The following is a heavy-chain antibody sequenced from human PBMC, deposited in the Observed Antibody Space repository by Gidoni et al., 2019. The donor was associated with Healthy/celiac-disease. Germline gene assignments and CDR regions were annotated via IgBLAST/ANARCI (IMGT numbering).Heavy chain of an antibody. D-gene: IGHD2-15*01. CDR3: ARGRYCSGGSCYRRFFDY. V-gene: IGHV4-34*01. CDR2: INHSGST. CDR1: GGSFSGYY. J-gene: IGHJ4*02. Sequence: QVQLQQWGAGLLKPSETLSLTCAVYGGSFSGYYWSWIRPPPGKGLEWIGEINHSGSTNYNPSLKSRVTISVDTSKNQFSLKLSSVTAADTAVYYCARGRYCSGGSCYRRFFDYWGQGTLVTVSS.